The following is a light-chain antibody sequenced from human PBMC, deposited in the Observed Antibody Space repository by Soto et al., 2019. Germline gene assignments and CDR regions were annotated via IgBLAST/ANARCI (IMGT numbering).Light chain of an antibody. Sequence: CDLQRLASGPMAAGQAIRITCTRTSSDNGSYNYVSWYQKHPGKAPRLMFHEVSNRASGVSDRFSGSKSGNTASLTISGLLVDDEADYYCNSHTTSCPLIFGSGPKITVL. V-gene: IGLV2-14*01. CDR3: NSHTTSCPLI. CDR1: SSDNGSYNY. CDR2: EVS. J-gene: IGLJ1*01.